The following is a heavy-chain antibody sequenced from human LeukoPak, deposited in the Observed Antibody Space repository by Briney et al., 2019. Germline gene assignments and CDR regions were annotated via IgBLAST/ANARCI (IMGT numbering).Heavy chain of an antibody. D-gene: IGHD4-17*01. CDR3: ARGSILNDDYGDYANWFDP. J-gene: IGHJ5*02. V-gene: IGHV3-21*01. CDR2: ISSSSSYI. Sequence: GGSLRLSCAASGFTFSSYSMNWVRQAPGKGLEWVSSISSSSSYIYYADSVKGRFTISRDNAKNSLYLQMNSLRAEDTAVYYCARGSILNDDYGDYANWFDPWGRGTLGTVSS. CDR1: GFTFSSYS.